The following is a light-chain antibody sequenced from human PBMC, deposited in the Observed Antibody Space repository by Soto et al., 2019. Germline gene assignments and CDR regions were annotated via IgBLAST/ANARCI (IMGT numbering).Light chain of an antibody. Sequence: EKVMTQSPATLSVSPGERVTLSCRASQSVVTNLAWYQQKPGLAPRLLISGASTRATGIPDRFIGSGSGTEFTLTITSLQSEDFAVYYCQHYNDLPLTFGQGTKVEIK. CDR2: GAS. CDR1: QSVVTN. CDR3: QHYNDLPLT. J-gene: IGKJ1*01. V-gene: IGKV3-15*01.